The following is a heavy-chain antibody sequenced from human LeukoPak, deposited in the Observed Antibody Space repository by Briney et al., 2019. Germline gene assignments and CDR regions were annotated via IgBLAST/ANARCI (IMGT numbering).Heavy chain of an antibody. J-gene: IGHJ4*02. CDR3: ATVRGYSYGYYFDY. D-gene: IGHD5-18*01. V-gene: IGHV1-24*01. CDR1: GYTVTELS. CDR2: FDPEDGET. Sequence: ASVKVSCKVSGYTVTELSMHWVRQAPGKGLEWMGGFDPEDGETIYAQKFQGRVTMTEDTSTDTAYMELSSLRSEDTAVYYCATVRGYSYGYYFDYWGQGTLVTVSS.